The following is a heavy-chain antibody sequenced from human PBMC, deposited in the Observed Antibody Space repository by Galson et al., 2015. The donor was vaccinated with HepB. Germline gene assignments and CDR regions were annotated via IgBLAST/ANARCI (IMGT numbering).Heavy chain of an antibody. CDR3: ARDLGSGWYGAFDI. CDR1: GGTFSSYA. V-gene: IGHV1-69*13. D-gene: IGHD6-19*01. Sequence: SVKVSCKASGGTFSSYAISWVRQAPGQGLEWMGGIIPIFGTANYAQKFRGRVTITADESTSTAYMELSSLRSEDTAVYYCARDLGSGWYGAFDIWGQGTMVTVSS. J-gene: IGHJ3*02. CDR2: IIPIFGTA.